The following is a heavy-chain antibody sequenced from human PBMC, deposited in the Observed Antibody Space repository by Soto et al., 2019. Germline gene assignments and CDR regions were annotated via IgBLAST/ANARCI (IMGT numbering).Heavy chain of an antibody. Sequence: SETLSLTCTVSDDFISSYYWNWIRQPAGKGLEWIGRVSTNGATNYNPSLESRVTMSVDTSKNQFSLKLTSVTAADTAVYFCARADYEILTGSYAMDVWGQGTTVTSP. D-gene: IGHD3-9*01. CDR2: VSTNGAT. CDR3: ARADYEILTGSYAMDV. V-gene: IGHV4-4*07. CDR1: DDFISSYY. J-gene: IGHJ6*02.